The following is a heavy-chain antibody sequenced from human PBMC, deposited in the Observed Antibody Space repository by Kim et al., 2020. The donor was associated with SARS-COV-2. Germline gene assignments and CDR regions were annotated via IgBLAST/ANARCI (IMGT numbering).Heavy chain of an antibody. CDR2: ISAYNGNT. Sequence: ASVKVSCKASGYTFTSYGISWVRQAPGQGLEWMGWISAYNGNTNYAQKLQGRVTMTTDTSTSTAYMELRSLRSDDTAVYYCARDPPPNYYYGSGPLSTHLFDYWGQGTLVTVSS. V-gene: IGHV1-18*01. D-gene: IGHD3-10*01. CDR3: ARDPPPNYYYGSGPLSTHLFDY. CDR1: GYTFTSYG. J-gene: IGHJ4*02.